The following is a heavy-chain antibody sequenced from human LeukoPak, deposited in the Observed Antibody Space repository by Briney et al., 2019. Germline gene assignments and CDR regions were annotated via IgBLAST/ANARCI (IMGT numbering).Heavy chain of an antibody. CDR2: IYSGGST. CDR3: ARDDYESLNAFDI. J-gene: IGHJ3*02. D-gene: IGHD4/OR15-4a*01. CDR1: GFTVSSNY. Sequence: PGGSLRLSCAASGFTVSSNYMSWVRQAPGKGLEWVSVIYSGGSTYYADSVKGRFTISRDNAKNSLYLQMNSLRAEDTAMYYCARDDYESLNAFDIWGQGTMVTVSS. V-gene: IGHV3-53*01.